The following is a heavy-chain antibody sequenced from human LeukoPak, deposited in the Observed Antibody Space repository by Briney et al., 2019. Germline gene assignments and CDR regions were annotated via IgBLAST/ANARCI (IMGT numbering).Heavy chain of an antibody. CDR1: GFTFSNFG. V-gene: IGHV3-30*18. Sequence: GGSLRLSCAGSGFTFSNFGMNWVRQAQGKGLEGVAFISQDGSNKFFADSVKGRFAISRDSAKNTLFLNSLSAEDTAVYYCAKMGRKQWVAYYFDDWGQGTLVIVSS. CDR3: AKMGRKQWVAYYFDD. J-gene: IGHJ4*02. D-gene: IGHD6-19*01. CDR2: ISQDGSNK.